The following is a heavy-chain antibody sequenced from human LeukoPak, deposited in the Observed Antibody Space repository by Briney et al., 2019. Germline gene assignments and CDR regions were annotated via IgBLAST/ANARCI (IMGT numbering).Heavy chain of an antibody. J-gene: IGHJ3*02. CDR2: INHSGST. CDR3: ARVRRIYSGSYFRASGDFFDI. V-gene: IGHV4-34*01. D-gene: IGHD1-26*01. CDR1: GGSFSGYY. Sequence: SETLSLICAVYGGSFSGYYWSWIRQPPGKGLEWIGEINHSGSTNYNPSLKSRVTISVDTSKNQFSLKLSSVTAADTAVYYCARVRRIYSGSYFRASGDFFDIWGQGTMVTVSS.